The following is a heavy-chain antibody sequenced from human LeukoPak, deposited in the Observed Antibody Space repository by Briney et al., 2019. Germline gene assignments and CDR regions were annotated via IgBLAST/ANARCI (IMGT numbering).Heavy chain of an antibody. CDR1: GFTFNNAW. CDR2: IKSVSDSWTA. Sequence: PGGSLRLSCVGSGFTFNNAWMNWVRQAPGKGLEWIGRIKSVSDSWTADYAAPVEGRFTISRDDSKNTLYLQMNSLKTEDTAVYYCARLHRSMVRGVIHWFDPWGQGTLVTVSS. D-gene: IGHD3-10*01. J-gene: IGHJ5*02. V-gene: IGHV3-15*01. CDR3: ARLHRSMVRGVIHWFDP.